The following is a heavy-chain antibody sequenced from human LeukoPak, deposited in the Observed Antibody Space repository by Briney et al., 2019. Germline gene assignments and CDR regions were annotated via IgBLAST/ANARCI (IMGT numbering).Heavy chain of an antibody. D-gene: IGHD2-15*01. CDR1: GFTFSSYA. J-gene: IGHJ5*02. Sequence: PGGSLRLSCAASGFTFSSYAMSWVRQAPGKGLEWVSAISGSGGSTYYADSVKGRFTISRDNSKNTLYLQMNSLRAEDTAVHYCAKGGGYCSGGSCSGWFDPWGQGTLVTVSS. CDR3: AKGGGYCSGGSCSGWFDP. V-gene: IGHV3-23*01. CDR2: ISGSGGST.